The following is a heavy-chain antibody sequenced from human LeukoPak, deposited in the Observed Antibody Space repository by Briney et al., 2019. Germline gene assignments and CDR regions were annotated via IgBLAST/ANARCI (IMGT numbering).Heavy chain of an antibody. J-gene: IGHJ4*02. CDR2: INPNSGGT. CDR1: GYTFTGYY. D-gene: IGHD6-19*01. V-gene: IGHV1-2*02. CDR3: ARGTSIAVAGTGY. Sequence: GASVKVSCKASGYTFTGYYMHWVRQAPGQGLEWMGWINPNSGGTNYAQKFQGRVTMTRDTSISTAYMELSRLRSDDTAVCYCARGTSIAVAGTGYWGQGTLVTVSS.